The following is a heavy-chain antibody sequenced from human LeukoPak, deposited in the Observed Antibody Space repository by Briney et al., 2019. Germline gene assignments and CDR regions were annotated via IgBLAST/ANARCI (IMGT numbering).Heavy chain of an antibody. J-gene: IGHJ4*02. V-gene: IGHV4-59*01. CDR2: IYYSGST. CDR3: ARGLTAVASDY. D-gene: IGHD6-19*01. Sequence: SETLSLTCTVSGGSISYYCWNWIRQPPGKGLEWIGYIYYSGSTNYKPSLKSRVTISIDTSKNQFSLKLSSVTAADTAVYYCARGLTAVASDYWGQGTLVTVSS. CDR1: GGSISYYC.